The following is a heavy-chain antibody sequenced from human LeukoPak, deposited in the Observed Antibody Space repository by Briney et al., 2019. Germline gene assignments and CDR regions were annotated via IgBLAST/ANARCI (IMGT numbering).Heavy chain of an antibody. D-gene: IGHD1-7*01. CDR1: GYTFTGYY. CDR3: ARGANRGRGITGTTWDY. J-gene: IGHJ4*02. CDR2: INPNGGGT. Sequence: ASVKVSCKASGYTFTGYYMHWVRQAPGQGLEWMGWINPNGGGTNYAQKFQGRVTMTRDTSISTAYMELSRLRSDDTAVYYCARGANRGRGITGTTWDYWGQGTLVTVSS. V-gene: IGHV1-2*02.